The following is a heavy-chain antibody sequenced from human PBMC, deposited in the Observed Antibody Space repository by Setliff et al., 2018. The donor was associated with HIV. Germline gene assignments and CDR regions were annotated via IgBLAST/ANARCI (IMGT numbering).Heavy chain of an antibody. Sequence: GESLKISCTASGFTFSNYAMTWVRHAPGKGLEWVSTTNDGGDRTFYADSVKGRFTISRDNSKNMLFLQINSLRAEDTAIYSCAKIRIGQQFMGYYFDYWSQGALVTVSS. V-gene: IGHV3-23*01. CDR3: AKIRIGQQFMGYYFDY. CDR1: GFTFSNYA. J-gene: IGHJ4*02. D-gene: IGHD3-10*01. CDR2: TNDGGDRT.